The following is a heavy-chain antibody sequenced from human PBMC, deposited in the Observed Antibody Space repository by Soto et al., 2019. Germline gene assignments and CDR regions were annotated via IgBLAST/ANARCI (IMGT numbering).Heavy chain of an antibody. V-gene: IGHV3-15*07. D-gene: IGHD1-26*01. J-gene: IGHJ6*02. CDR3: SALGV. Sequence: EVQLVESGGGLVEPGGSLRLSCAASGFNFINAWMHWVRQAPGKGLEWVGRIKSKTDGGTTEYAAPVKGRFIISRDDSKNTLYLQINSLKLEDTAVYYCSALGVWGQGTTVAVSS. CDR1: GFNFINAW. CDR2: IKSKTDGGTT.